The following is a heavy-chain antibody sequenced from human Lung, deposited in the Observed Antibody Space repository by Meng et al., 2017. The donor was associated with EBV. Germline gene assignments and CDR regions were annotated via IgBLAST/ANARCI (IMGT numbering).Heavy chain of an antibody. J-gene: IGHJ4*02. CDR3: ARGKNYVFHD. CDR1: GVIFSNYW. Sequence: GRRVECGGDLVSPGGSLRISCPVYGVIFSNYWMHWVGQAPGMGLVWVSRMNSDGSSITYADSVKGRFTISRDNAKNTLYLQMNSLRAEDTAVYYCARGKNYVFHDWGQGTLVTVSS. V-gene: IGHV3-74*01. D-gene: IGHD3-10*02. CDR2: MNSDGSSI.